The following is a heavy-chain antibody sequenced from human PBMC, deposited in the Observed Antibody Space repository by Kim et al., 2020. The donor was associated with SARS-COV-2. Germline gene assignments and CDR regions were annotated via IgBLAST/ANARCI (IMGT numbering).Heavy chain of an antibody. J-gene: IGHJ4*02. Sequence: GGSLRLSCAASGFTFSSYWMSWVRQAPGKGLEWVANIKQDGSEKYYVDSVKGRFTISRDNAKNSLYLQMNSLRAEDTAVYYCARANYDFWSGYWKSHDYYFDYWGQGTLVTVSS. CDR2: IKQDGSEK. D-gene: IGHD3-3*01. V-gene: IGHV3-7*03. CDR1: GFTFSSYW. CDR3: ARANYDFWSGYWKSHDYYFDY.